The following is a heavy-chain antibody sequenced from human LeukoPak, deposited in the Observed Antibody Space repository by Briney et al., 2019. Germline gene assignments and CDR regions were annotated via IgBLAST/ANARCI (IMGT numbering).Heavy chain of an antibody. CDR1: GFTFSSYG. Sequence: GGSLRLSCAASGFTFSSYGMHWVRQAPGKGLEWLAVISYDGSNKYYADSVKGRFTISRDNSKNTLYLQMNSLRAEDTAVYYCAKDRGVRGVRSNWFDPWGQGTLVTVSS. D-gene: IGHD3-10*01. V-gene: IGHV3-30*18. CDR2: ISYDGSNK. CDR3: AKDRGVRGVRSNWFDP. J-gene: IGHJ5*02.